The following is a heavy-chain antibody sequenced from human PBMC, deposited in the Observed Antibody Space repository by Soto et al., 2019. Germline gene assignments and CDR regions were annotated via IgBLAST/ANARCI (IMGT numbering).Heavy chain of an antibody. CDR3: ANSDTILYAFEI. V-gene: IGHV3-33*06. J-gene: IGHJ3*02. D-gene: IGHD3-9*01. CDR2: IWYDAVGK. CDR1: GFTFKNFA. Sequence: PGGSLRLSCAASGFTFKNFAMHWVRQAPGKGLEWVAMIWYDAVGKYYADSVKGRFTISRDHSKNTLYLQMTSLRAEDTAIYYCANSDTILYAFEIWGQGTMVTVSS.